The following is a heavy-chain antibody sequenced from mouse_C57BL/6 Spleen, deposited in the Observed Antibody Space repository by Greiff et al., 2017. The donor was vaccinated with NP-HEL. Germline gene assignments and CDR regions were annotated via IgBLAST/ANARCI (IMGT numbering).Heavy chain of an antibody. J-gene: IGHJ2*01. Sequence: EVQLQQSGPVLVKPGASVKMSCKASGYTFTDYYMNWVKQSHGKSLEWIGVIKPYNGGTSYNQKFKGKATLTVDKSSSTAYMELNSLTSEDSAVYYCARDRRDYGSSYFLDYWGQGTTLTVSS. V-gene: IGHV1-19*01. CDR1: GYTFTDYY. D-gene: IGHD1-1*01. CDR3: ARDRRDYGSSYFLDY. CDR2: IKPYNGGT.